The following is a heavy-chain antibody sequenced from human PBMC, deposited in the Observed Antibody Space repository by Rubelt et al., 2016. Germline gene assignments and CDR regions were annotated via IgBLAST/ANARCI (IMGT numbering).Heavy chain of an antibody. V-gene: IGHV4-34*01. CDR3: ASQSSSGWYAFDI. D-gene: IGHD6-19*01. J-gene: IGHJ3*02. Sequence: VQLQQWGAGLLKPSETLSLTCAVYGGSFSGYYWSWIRQPPGKGLEWIGEINHSGSTNYNPSLKSRVTISVDTSKNQFSLKLSSVTAADTAVYYCASQSSSGWYAFDIWDQGTMVTVSS. CDR2: INHSGST. CDR1: GGSFSGYY.